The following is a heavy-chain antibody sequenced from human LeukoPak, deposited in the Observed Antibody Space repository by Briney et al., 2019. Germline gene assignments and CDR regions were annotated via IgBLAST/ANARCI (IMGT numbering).Heavy chain of an antibody. CDR2: INTNTGNP. CDR1: GYTFSNYA. Sequence: GASVKLPCKASGYTFSNYAMNWVRQAPGQGLEWMGWINTNTGNPTYAQGFTGRFVFSLDTSVSTAYLQISSLKAEDTAVYYCARESPVHIAAAPYWGQGTLVTVSS. CDR3: ARESPVHIAAAPY. V-gene: IGHV7-4-1*02. J-gene: IGHJ4*02. D-gene: IGHD6-13*01.